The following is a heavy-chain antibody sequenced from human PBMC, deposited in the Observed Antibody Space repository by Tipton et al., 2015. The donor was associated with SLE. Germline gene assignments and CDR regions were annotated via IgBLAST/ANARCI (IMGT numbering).Heavy chain of an antibody. Sequence: TLSLTCAVYGGSFSGYYWSWIRQSPGKGLEWIGDINHSGSTSYNPSLKSRVTISVDTSKNQFSLRLSSVTAADTAVYYCARVPGLERSYYYNYYMDVWGKGTTVTVSS. V-gene: IGHV4-34*01. CDR3: ARVPGLERSYYYNYYMDV. CDR1: GGSFSGYY. J-gene: IGHJ6*03. CDR2: INHSGST. D-gene: IGHD1-1*01.